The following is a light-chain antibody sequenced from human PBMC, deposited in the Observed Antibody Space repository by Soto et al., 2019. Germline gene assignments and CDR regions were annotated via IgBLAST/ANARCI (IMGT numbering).Light chain of an antibody. J-gene: IGKJ2*01. CDR1: QSLDSTY. Sequence: EVVLTQSPGTLSLSPGERATLSCRASQSLDSTYLAWYQQKPGQSPRLVIYGASRRATGIPDRFSGSGSGTDFTLTIGRLESEDFGVYYCQRSGSAPPYIFGAGTRLDI. CDR2: GAS. CDR3: QRSGSAPPYI. V-gene: IGKV3-20*01.